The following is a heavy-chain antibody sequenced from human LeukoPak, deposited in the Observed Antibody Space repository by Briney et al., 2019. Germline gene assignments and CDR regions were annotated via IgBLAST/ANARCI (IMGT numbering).Heavy chain of an antibody. V-gene: IGHV3-30*04. CDR2: ISYDGSNK. Sequence: PGGSLRLSCAASGFTFSSYAMHWVRQAPGKGLEWVAVISYDGSNKYYADSVKGRFTISRDNSKNTLYLQMNSLRAEDTAVYYCARGGSWIQLFASPDYWGQGTLVTVSS. J-gene: IGHJ4*02. CDR1: GFTFSSYA. D-gene: IGHD5-18*01. CDR3: ARGGSWIQLFASPDY.